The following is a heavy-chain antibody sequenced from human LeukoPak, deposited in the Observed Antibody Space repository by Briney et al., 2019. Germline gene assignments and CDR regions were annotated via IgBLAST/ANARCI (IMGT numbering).Heavy chain of an antibody. CDR2: IIPIFGTA. CDR3: ARSHYGGNHRVVYYYYMDV. J-gene: IGHJ6*03. CDR1: GYTFTSYA. D-gene: IGHD4-23*01. V-gene: IGHV1-69*05. Sequence: ASVKVSCKASGYTFTSYAISWVRQAPGQGLEWMGGIIPIFGTANYAQKFQGRVTIATDESTSTAYMELSSLRSEDTAVYYCARSHYGGNHRVVYYYYMDVWGKGTTVTVSS.